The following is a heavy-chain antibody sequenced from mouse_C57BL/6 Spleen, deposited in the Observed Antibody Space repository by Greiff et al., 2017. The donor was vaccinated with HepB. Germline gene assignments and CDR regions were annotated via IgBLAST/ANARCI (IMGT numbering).Heavy chain of an antibody. D-gene: IGHD2-2*01. Sequence: VQLQQPGAELVKPGASVKVSCKASGYTFTSYWMHWVKQRPGQGLEWIGRIHPSDSDTNYNQKFKGKATLTVDKSSSTAYMQLSSLTSEDSAVYYCAISYGYDFAWFAYWGQGTLVTVSA. CDR3: AISYGYDFAWFAY. CDR1: GYTFTSYW. J-gene: IGHJ3*01. V-gene: IGHV1-74*01. CDR2: IHPSDSDT.